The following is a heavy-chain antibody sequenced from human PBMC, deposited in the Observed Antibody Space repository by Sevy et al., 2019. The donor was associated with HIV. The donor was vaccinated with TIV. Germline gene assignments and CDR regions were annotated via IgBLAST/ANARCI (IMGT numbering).Heavy chain of an antibody. J-gene: IGHJ6*02. V-gene: IGHV3-21*01. Sequence: GGSLRLSCAASGFTFSSYSMNWVRQAPGKGLEWVSSISSSSSYIYYADSVKGRFTISRDNAKNSLYLQMNSLRAEDTVVYYCARAGGAERGYSGYELYYYYGMDVWGQGTTVTVSS. CDR3: ARAGGAERGYSGYELYYYYGMDV. CDR1: GFTFSSYS. D-gene: IGHD5-12*01. CDR2: ISSSSSYI.